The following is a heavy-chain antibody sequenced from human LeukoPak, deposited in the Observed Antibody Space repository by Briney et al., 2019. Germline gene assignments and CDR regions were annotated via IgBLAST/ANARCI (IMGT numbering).Heavy chain of an antibody. CDR2: MNPNSGNT. J-gene: IGHJ6*02. D-gene: IGHD2-2*01. CDR1: GYTFTIYD. CDR3: ARVGGYCSSTSCYWADYRGYYGMDV. Sequence: GESLKISCKGSGYTFTIYDINWVRQATGQGLEWMGWMNPNSGNTGYAQKFQGRVTMTRNTSISTAYMELSSLRSEDTAVYYCARVGGYCSSTSCYWADYRGYYGMDVWGQGTTVTVSS. V-gene: IGHV1-8*01.